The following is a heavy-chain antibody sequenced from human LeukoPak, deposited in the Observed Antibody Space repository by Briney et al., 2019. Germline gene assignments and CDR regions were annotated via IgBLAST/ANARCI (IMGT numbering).Heavy chain of an antibody. V-gene: IGHV1-69*02. CDR3: ALWPRGYSLIFDY. D-gene: IGHD5-18*01. J-gene: IGHJ4*02. CDR1: GGTFSSYT. Sequence: GASVKVSCKASGGTFSSYTISWVQQAPGQGLEWMGRIIPILGIANYAQKFQGRVTITADKSTSTAYMELSSLRSEDTAVYYCALWPRGYSLIFDYWGQGTLVTVSS. CDR2: IIPILGIA.